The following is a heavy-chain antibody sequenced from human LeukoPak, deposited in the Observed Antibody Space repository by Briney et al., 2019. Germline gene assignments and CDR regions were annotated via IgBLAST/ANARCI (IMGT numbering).Heavy chain of an antibody. J-gene: IGHJ4*02. D-gene: IGHD5-12*01. CDR2: LNPSGGTT. CDR1: GYTFTSYY. V-gene: IGHV1-46*01. CDR3: SSSIVAAVPHDY. Sequence: GASVKVSCKASGYTFTSYYIHWVRQAPGQGLEWMGILNPSGGTTNCAPKFQGRVSMTGDTSTSTAYMELSSLTSEDTAVYYCSSSIVAAVPHDYWGQGTLVTVSS.